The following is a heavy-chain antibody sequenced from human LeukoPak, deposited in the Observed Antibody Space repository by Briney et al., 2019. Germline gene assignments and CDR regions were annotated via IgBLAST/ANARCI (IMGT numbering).Heavy chain of an antibody. CDR2: INPNSGGT. J-gene: IGHJ4*02. D-gene: IGHD5-18*01. Sequence: GSVKVSCKASGYTFSGYYMHWVRQAPGQGLEWMGWINPNSGGTNYAKKFQGRVTLTRDTSISTAYMELSRLRSDDTAVYYCARAPGIQLLYYFDYWGQGTLVTVSS. CDR3: ARAPGIQLLYYFDY. CDR1: GYTFSGYY. V-gene: IGHV1-2*02.